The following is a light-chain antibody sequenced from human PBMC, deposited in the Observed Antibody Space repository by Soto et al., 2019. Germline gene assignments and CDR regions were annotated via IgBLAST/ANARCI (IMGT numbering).Light chain of an antibody. J-gene: IGKJ4*02. Sequence: EIVMTQSPATVSVSPGERATLSCRASQSISTNVAWYQQKPGQALRRLIYDASTRATGISSRFRGSGSGTEFTLTISSLQSEDFAIYYCQQYNNWPPLTFGGGTKVEI. CDR2: DAS. V-gene: IGKV3-15*01. CDR1: QSISTN. CDR3: QQYNNWPPLT.